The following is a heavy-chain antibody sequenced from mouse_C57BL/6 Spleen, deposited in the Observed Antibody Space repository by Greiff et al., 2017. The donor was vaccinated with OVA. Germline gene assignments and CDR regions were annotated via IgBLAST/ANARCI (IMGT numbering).Heavy chain of an antibody. V-gene: IGHV1-82*01. CDR1: GYAFSSSW. J-gene: IGHJ1*03. CDR2: IHPGDGDT. D-gene: IGHD2-1*01. CDR3: APYGNYSWYFDV. Sequence: QVQLQQSGPELVKPGASVKISCKASGYAFSSSWMNWVKQRPGKGLEWIGRIHPGDGDTNYNGKFKSKATLTVDTSSSTAYMQLSSLTSEDSAVYYCAPYGNYSWYFDVWGTGTTVTVSS.